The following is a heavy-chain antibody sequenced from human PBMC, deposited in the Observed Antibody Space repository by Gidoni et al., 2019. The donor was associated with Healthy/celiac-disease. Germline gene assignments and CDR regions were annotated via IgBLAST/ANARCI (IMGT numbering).Heavy chain of an antibody. V-gene: IGHV3-33*01. CDR1: GFTFSSYG. J-gene: IGHJ4*02. CDR2: IWYDGSNK. Sequence: QVQLVESGGGVVQPRRSLRLSCAASGFTFSSYGMPWVRQAPGKGLEWVAVIWYDGSNKYYADSVKGRFTISRDNSKNTLYLQMNSLRAEDTAVYYCASQLGDYEAWSVGYWGQGTLVTVSS. D-gene: IGHD4-17*01. CDR3: ASQLGDYEAWSVGY.